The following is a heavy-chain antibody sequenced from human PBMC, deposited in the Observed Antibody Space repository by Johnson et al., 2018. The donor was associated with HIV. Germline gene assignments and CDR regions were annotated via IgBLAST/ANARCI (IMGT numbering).Heavy chain of an antibody. CDR3: ARAKSTVVLHDAFDI. CDR1: GFTFDDYG. J-gene: IGHJ3*02. CDR2: INWNGGST. D-gene: IGHD4-23*01. V-gene: IGHV3-20*04. Sequence: VQLVESGGGVVRPGGSLRLSCAASGFTFDDYGMSWVRQAPGKGLEWVSGINWNGGSTGYADSVKGRFTISRDNAKNSLYLQMNSLRAEDTAVYYCARAKSTVVLHDAFDIWGQGTMVTVSS.